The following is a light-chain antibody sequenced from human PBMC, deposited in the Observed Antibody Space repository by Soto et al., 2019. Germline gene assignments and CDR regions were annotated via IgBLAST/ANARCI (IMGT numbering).Light chain of an antibody. CDR1: QSISSW. CDR3: QQYNSFSWT. CDR2: DAS. V-gene: IGKV1-5*01. Sequence: DIQMTQSPSTLSASVGDRGTITCRASQSISSWLAWYQQKPGKAPKILIYDASSLEGGVPSRFRGSGSGTECTLTISRLQPDDFTTYYCQQYNSFSWTFGQGTKVDI. J-gene: IGKJ1*01.